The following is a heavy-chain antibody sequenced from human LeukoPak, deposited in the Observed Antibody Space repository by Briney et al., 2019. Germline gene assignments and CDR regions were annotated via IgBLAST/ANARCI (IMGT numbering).Heavy chain of an antibody. D-gene: IGHD6-19*01. CDR3: ARDGSSGWYWVDY. CDR1: GFTFSSYS. J-gene: IGHJ4*02. V-gene: IGHV3-48*02. Sequence: GGSLRLSCAASGFTFSSYSMNWVRPAPGKGLERVSYISSSSTSIYYADSVKGRFTISRDNAKNSLYLQMNSLRDEDTAVYYCARDGSSGWYWVDYWGQGTLVTVSS. CDR2: ISSSSTSI.